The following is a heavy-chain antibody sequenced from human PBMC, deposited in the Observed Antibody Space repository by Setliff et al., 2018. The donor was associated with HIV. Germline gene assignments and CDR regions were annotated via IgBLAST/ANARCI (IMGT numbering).Heavy chain of an antibody. Sequence: SETLSLTCTVSGGSFRVYYWTWVRQPPGKGLEWIGNMYYGGSTNSNPSLKSRVTMSIDASKNQFSLNLRSVTAADTATYYCARRNYYASGLDYWGQGTLVTVS. CDR3: ARRNYYASGLDY. V-gene: IGHV4-59*01. CDR2: MYYGGST. J-gene: IGHJ4*02. D-gene: IGHD3-10*01. CDR1: GGSFRVYY.